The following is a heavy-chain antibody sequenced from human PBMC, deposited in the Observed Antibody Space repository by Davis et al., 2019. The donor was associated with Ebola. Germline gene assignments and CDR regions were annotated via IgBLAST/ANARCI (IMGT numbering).Heavy chain of an antibody. CDR3: ARETKTYYYDSSGYFSLYYFDY. Sequence: GGSLRLSCAASGFTFSSYSMNWVRQAPGKGLEWVSNIKQDGSEKYYVDSVKGRFTISRDNAKNSLYLQMNSLRAEDTAVYYCARETKTYYYDSSGYFSLYYFDYWGQGTLVTVSS. D-gene: IGHD3-22*01. J-gene: IGHJ4*02. CDR1: GFTFSSYS. CDR2: IKQDGSEK. V-gene: IGHV3-7*03.